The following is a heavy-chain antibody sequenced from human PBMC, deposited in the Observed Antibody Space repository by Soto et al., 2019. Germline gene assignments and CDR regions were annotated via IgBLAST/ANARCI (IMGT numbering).Heavy chain of an antibody. CDR1: GFSFSDYA. CDR3: ARDRMTTVTYIDY. CDR2: ISDDGSNK. J-gene: IGHJ4*02. D-gene: IGHD4-17*01. V-gene: IGHV3-30*04. Sequence: GGSLRLSCAASGFSFSDYAMHWVRQAPGEGLEWGAVISDDGSNKYYADSVKGRFTISRDNSKNTLYLQMNSLTVEDTAVYYCARDRMTTVTYIDYWGQGTLVTVSS.